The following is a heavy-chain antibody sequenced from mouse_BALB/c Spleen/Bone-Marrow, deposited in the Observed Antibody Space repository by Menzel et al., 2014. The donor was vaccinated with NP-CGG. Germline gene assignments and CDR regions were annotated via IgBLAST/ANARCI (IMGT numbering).Heavy chain of an antibody. J-gene: IGHJ2*01. Sequence: VKLMESGAELAKPGASVKMSCKASGYTFTSYWMHWVKQRPGQGLEWIGYINPSPGYTNYNQRFKDKATLTADKSSSTAYMQLRSLTSEDSAIYYCTRGIAAVVAADFDYWGQGTTLTVSS. CDR1: GYTFTSYW. D-gene: IGHD1-1*01. V-gene: IGHV1-7*01. CDR2: INPSPGYT. CDR3: TRGIAAVVAADFDY.